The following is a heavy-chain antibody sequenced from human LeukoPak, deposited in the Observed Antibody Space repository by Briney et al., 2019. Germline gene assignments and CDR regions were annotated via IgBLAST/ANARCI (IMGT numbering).Heavy chain of an antibody. J-gene: IGHJ4*02. CDR1: GFTFSSYS. CDR3: ARAGSYLSFDY. CDR2: INSDGSST. V-gene: IGHV3-74*01. D-gene: IGHD3-10*01. Sequence: GGSLRLSCAASGFTFSSYSMNWVRQAPGKGLVWVSRINSDGSSTSYADSVKGRFTISRDNAKNALYLQMNSLRAEDTAVYYCARAGSYLSFDYWGQGTLVTVSS.